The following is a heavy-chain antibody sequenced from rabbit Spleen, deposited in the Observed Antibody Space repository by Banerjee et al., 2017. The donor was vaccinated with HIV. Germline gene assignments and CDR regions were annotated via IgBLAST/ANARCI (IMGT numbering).Heavy chain of an antibody. D-gene: IGHD8-1*01. V-gene: IGHV1S7*01. Sequence: QLEESGGGLVKPEGSLTLTCKASGFTLSTYSMSWVRQAPGKGLEWIGYIVPVFGITYYANWVNGRFSISRENAQNTVFLQMTSLTAADTATYFCARDGAGGSYFALWGPGTLVTVS. CDR3: ARDGAGGSYFAL. J-gene: IGHJ4*01. CDR2: IVPVFGIT. CDR1: GFTLSTYS.